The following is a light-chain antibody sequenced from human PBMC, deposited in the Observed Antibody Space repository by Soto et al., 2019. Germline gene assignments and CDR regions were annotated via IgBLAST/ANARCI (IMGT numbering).Light chain of an antibody. CDR2: DVS. CDR1: SSDVGGYNY. Sequence: QSVLTQPASVSGSPGQSITISCTGTSSDVGGYNYVSRYQQHPGKAPKLMIYDVSNRPFGVSNRFSGSKSGNTASLTISGLQAEDEADYYCSSYTVSSSVVFGGGTKLTVL. CDR3: SSYTVSSSVV. J-gene: IGLJ2*01. V-gene: IGLV2-14*01.